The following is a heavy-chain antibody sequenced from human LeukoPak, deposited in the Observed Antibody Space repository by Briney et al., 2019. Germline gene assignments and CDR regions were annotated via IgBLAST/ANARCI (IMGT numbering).Heavy chain of an antibody. Sequence: SETLSLTCAVSGYSISSGYYWGWIRQPPGKGLEWIGSIYHSGSTYYNPSLKSRVTISIDTSKNQFSLRRSSVTASDTAVYYCARLTYSGPHYFDYWGQGTLLTVSS. CDR3: ARLTYSGPHYFDY. V-gene: IGHV4-38-2*01. CDR1: GYSISSGYY. CDR2: IYHSGST. J-gene: IGHJ4*02. D-gene: IGHD4-23*01.